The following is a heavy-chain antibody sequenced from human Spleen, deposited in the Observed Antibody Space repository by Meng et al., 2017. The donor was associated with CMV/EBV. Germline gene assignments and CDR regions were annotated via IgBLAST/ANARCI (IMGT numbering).Heavy chain of an antibody. CDR2: ISPYNGNT. V-gene: IGHV1-18*01. J-gene: IGHJ4*03. CDR3: ASQGYIYGQALGAFDI. D-gene: IGHD5-18*01. CDR1: GYTFTSYG. Sequence: ASVKVSCKASGYTFTSYGINWVRQAPGQGLEWMGWISPYNGNTNYAQKVQGRVTMTTDTSTSTAYMQLRGLRSDDTAVYYCASQGYIYGQALGAFDIWGQGTPVTVSS.